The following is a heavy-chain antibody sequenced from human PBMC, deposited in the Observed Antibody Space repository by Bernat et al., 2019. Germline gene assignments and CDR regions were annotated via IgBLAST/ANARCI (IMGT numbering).Heavy chain of an antibody. CDR1: GYTFTGYY. CDR2: INHNSGGT. CDR3: AKVRDDSGDSDDYYGMDF. J-gene: IGHJ6*02. Sequence: QVQLVQSGAEVKKPGASVKVSCKASGYTFTGYYMHWVRQAPGQGLEWMGWINHNSGGTNYAQKYQCWVTMTRNTTINTDNMELSRLRSDDTAVYYCAKVRDDSGDSDDYYGMDFWGQGTTVTVSS. D-gene: IGHD4-17*01. V-gene: IGHV1-2*04.